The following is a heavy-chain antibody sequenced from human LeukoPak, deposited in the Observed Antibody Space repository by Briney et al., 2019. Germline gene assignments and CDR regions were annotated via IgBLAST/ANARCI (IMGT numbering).Heavy chain of an antibody. CDR3: ARGAGLQLPFPFNY. D-gene: IGHD5-24*01. Sequence: GGSLRLSCAASGFTFSSSAMSWVRQAPGKGLEWVSAISNNGGYTYYADSVQGRFTISRDNSKSTLCLQMNSLRAEDTAVYYCARGAGLQLPFPFNYWGQGTLVTVSS. J-gene: IGHJ4*02. V-gene: IGHV3-23*01. CDR2: ISNNGGYT. CDR1: GFTFSSSA.